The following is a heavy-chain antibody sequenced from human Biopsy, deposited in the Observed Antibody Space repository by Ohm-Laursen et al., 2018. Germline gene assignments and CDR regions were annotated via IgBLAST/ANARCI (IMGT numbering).Heavy chain of an antibody. J-gene: IGHJ5*02. CDR3: LSNWLDP. CDR2: IKSKTGGGTI. CDR1: GFPFTNAW. V-gene: IGHV3-15*01. Sequence: SLRLSCAASGFPFTNAWMSWVRQAPGKGLEWVGRIKSKTGGGTIDYAASVKGRFSISRDDSKNTLYLQMNSFKTEDTAVYYCLSNWLDPWGQGTLVTVSS.